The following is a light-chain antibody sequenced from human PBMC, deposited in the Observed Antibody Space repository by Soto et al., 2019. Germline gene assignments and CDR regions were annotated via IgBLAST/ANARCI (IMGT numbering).Light chain of an antibody. CDR3: MQGSHWPPVT. Sequence: DVVMTQSPLSLSVTLGQPASISCRSSESLVFSDGNTYLDWFHQRPGQSPRRLIYKVSSRDSGVPDRFSGSGSGTDFTLRISRVEAEDVGVYYCMQGSHWPPVTFGQGTKLEIK. V-gene: IGKV2-30*01. CDR1: ESLVFSDGNTY. CDR2: KVS. J-gene: IGKJ2*01.